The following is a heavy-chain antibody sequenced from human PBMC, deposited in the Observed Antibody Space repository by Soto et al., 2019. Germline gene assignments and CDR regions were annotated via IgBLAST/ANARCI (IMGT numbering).Heavy chain of an antibody. CDR3: ARHVPYCSDTSHCAYGMDV. D-gene: IGHD2-2*01. J-gene: IGHJ6*02. CDR1: GGSISSGDYY. Sequence: SETLSLTCTVSGGSISSGDYYWSWIRQPPGKGLEWIGYIYYSGSTNYNPSLKSRVTISVDTSKNQFSLKLSSVTAADTAVYYCARHVPYCSDTSHCAYGMDVWGQGTTVTVSS. V-gene: IGHV4-61*08. CDR2: IYYSGST.